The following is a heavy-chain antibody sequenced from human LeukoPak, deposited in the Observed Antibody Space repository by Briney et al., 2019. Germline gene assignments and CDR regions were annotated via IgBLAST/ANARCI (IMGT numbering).Heavy chain of an antibody. CDR1: GFTFSSYW. CDR3: ARGDGSAQRD. V-gene: IGHV3-74*01. J-gene: IGHJ4*02. D-gene: IGHD6-25*01. CDR2: INSDGSST. Sequence: GGSLRLSCAASGFTFSSYWMHWVRQAPGKGLVWVSRINSDGSSTSYADSVKGRLTISRDNAKNTLYLQMNSLRVEDTAVYYCARGDGSAQRDWGQGTLVTVPS.